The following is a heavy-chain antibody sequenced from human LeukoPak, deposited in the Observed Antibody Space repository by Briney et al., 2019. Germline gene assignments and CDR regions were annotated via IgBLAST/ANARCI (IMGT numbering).Heavy chain of an antibody. J-gene: IGHJ4*02. V-gene: IGHV4-39*01. CDR1: GGSISSSSYY. CDR3: ARLTYYYDRSGYYYY. CDR2: FYYSGST. Sequence: SETLSLTCTVSGGSISSSSYYWGWIRQPPGKGLEWIGSFYYSGSTYYNPSLKSRVTISVDTSKNQFSLKLSSVTAADTAVYYCARLTYYYDRSGYYYYWGQGTLVTVSS. D-gene: IGHD3-22*01.